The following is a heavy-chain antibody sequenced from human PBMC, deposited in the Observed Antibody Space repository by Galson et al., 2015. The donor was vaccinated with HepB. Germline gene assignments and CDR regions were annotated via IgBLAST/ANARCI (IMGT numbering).Heavy chain of an antibody. Sequence: SVKVSCKASGYTFTSYGISWVRQAPGQGLEWMGWISAYNGNTNYAQKLQGRVTMTTDTSTSTAYMELRSLRSDDTAVYYCARVNYYDSSGYYYVAEQDYWGQGTLVTVSS. D-gene: IGHD3-22*01. CDR3: ARVNYYDSSGYYYVAEQDY. J-gene: IGHJ4*02. CDR2: ISAYNGNT. V-gene: IGHV1-18*01. CDR1: GYTFTSYG.